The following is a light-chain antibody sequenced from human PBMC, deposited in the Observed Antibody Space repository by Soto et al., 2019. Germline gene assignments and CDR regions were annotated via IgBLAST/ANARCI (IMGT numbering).Light chain of an antibody. Sequence: EFVLTQSHTTLSLSPGERSTLSCMASQSVASSSIAWYQQRLGQAPRLLIYGASNRATGIPDRFSGSGSGTDFTLTFSRLDPEDFAVYYCQQDGGLQGTFGQGTKVDIK. V-gene: IGKV3-20*01. J-gene: IGKJ1*01. CDR3: QQDGGLQGT. CDR1: QSVASSS. CDR2: GAS.